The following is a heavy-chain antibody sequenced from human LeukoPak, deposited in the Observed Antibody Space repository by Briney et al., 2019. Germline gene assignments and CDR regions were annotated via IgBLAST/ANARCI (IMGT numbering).Heavy chain of an antibody. V-gene: IGHV3-11*04. D-gene: IGHD1-26*01. CDR3: ARDSSGSHRLEWFDP. CDR1: GFTFSDYY. Sequence: GGSLRLSCAASGFTFSDYYTSWIRQAPGKGLEWVSYISSSGSTIYYADSVKGRFTISRDNAKNSLYLQMNSLRAEDTAVYYCARDSSGSHRLEWFDPWGQGTLVTVSS. J-gene: IGHJ5*02. CDR2: ISSSGSTI.